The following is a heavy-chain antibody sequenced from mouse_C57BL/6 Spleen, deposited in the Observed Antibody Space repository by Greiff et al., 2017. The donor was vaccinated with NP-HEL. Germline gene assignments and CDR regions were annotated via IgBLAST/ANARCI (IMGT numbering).Heavy chain of an antibody. Sequence: VQLQQSGPELVKPGDSVKISCKASGYSFTGYFMNWVMQSHGKSLEWIGRINPYNGDTFYNQKFKGKATLTVDKSSSTAHMELRSLTSEDSAVYDCARGYYGSSGYFDYWGQGTTLTVSS. CDR1: GYSFTGYF. CDR3: ARGYYGSSGYFDY. CDR2: INPYNGDT. D-gene: IGHD1-1*01. J-gene: IGHJ2*01. V-gene: IGHV1-20*01.